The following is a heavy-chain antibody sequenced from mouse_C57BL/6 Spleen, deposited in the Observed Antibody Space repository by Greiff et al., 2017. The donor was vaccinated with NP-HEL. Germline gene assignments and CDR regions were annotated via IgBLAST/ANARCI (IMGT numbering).Heavy chain of an antibody. D-gene: IGHD2-4*01. CDR1: GYTFTDYY. CDR2: IYPGSGNT. V-gene: IGHV1-76*01. CDR3: ALYDCDGNAMDY. Sequence: QVQLQQSGAELVRPGASVKLSCKASGYTFTDYYINWVKQRPGQGLEWIARIYPGSGNTYYNEKFKGKATLTAEKSSSTAYMQLSSLTSEDSAVYFCALYDCDGNAMDYWGQGTSVTVSS. J-gene: IGHJ4*01.